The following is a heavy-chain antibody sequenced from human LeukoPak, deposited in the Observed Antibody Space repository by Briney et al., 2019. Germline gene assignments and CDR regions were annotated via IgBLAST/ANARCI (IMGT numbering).Heavy chain of an antibody. J-gene: IGHJ4*02. Sequence: GGSLRLSCAASGFSFSSYYMTWVRQAPGKGLEWVANIKQDRSEKYYVDSVKGRFTISRDNAKNSLYLQMNSLRAEDTAVYYCARDGWADYWGQGTLVTVSS. CDR1: GFSFSSYY. V-gene: IGHV3-7*04. D-gene: IGHD2-2*03. CDR3: ARDGWADY. CDR2: IKQDRSEK.